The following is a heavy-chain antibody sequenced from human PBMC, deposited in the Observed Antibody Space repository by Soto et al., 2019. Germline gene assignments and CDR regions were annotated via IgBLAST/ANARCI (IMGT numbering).Heavy chain of an antibody. Sequence: SETLSLTCTVSGGSISSGGYYWSWIRQHPGKGLEWIGYIYYSGSTYYNPSLKSRVTISVDTSKNQFSLKLSSVTAADTAVYYCARGPNGGIWFGESSKDYYYYMDVWGKGTTVTVSS. CDR2: IYYSGST. D-gene: IGHD3-10*01. V-gene: IGHV4-31*03. J-gene: IGHJ6*03. CDR3: ARGPNGGIWFGESSKDYYYYMDV. CDR1: GGSISSGGYY.